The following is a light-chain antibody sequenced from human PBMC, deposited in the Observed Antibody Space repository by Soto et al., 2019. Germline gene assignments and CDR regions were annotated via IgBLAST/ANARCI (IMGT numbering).Light chain of an antibody. V-gene: IGKV3-15*01. CDR2: GGS. Sequence: SRSPRESVTLSGRASQSVSINLAWYQHQPGQTPRLVIYGGSTRATGIPARFSGSGSGTEFTLPISNLLPEDFAVYYCQQYKNWRPFAFGEGTNVDI. CDR1: QSVSIN. J-gene: IGKJ1*01. CDR3: QQYKNWRPFA.